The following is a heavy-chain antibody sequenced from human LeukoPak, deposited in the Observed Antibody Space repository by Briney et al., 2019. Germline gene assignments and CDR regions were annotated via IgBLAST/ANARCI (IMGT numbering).Heavy chain of an antibody. V-gene: IGHV3-21*01. CDR2: ISSSSSYI. CDR3: ARDGYPFRPYFDY. Sequence: KTGGSLRLSCAASGFTFSSYSMNWVRQAPGKGLEWVSSISSSSSYIYYADSVKGRFTISRDNAKNSLYLQMNSLRAEDTAVYYCARDGYPFRPYFDYWGQGTLVTVSS. J-gene: IGHJ4*02. D-gene: IGHD5-12*01. CDR1: GFTFSSYS.